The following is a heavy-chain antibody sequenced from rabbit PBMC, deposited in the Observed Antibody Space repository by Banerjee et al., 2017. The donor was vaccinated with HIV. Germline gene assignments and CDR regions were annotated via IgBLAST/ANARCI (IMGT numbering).Heavy chain of an antibody. D-gene: IGHD1-1*01. V-gene: IGHV1S45*01. CDR1: GFDFSSSYY. Sequence: QEQLEESGGDLVKPEGSLTLTCKASGFDFSSSYYMCWVRQAPGKGLELIACIYTSTGSTYYASWAKGRFTISKTSSTTVTLQMTSLTAADTATYFCARAYGITSGFALWGQGTLVTVS. CDR2: IYTSTGST. J-gene: IGHJ3*01. CDR3: ARAYGITSGFAL.